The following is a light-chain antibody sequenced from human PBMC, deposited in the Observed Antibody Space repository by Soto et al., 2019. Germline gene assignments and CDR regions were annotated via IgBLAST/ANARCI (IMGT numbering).Light chain of an antibody. J-gene: IGKJ4*01. V-gene: IGKV1D-8*03. CDR3: KQSSAFPLT. CDR1: QGISSY. Sequence: VIWMSQSPSLLSASTGARVTISFLMSQGISSYLAWYQQKPGKAPELLIYAVSYLQSGVPSRFSGSGSGTDFTLTISGLQPEDFATYFCKQSSAFPLTFGGGTKVHIK. CDR2: AVS.